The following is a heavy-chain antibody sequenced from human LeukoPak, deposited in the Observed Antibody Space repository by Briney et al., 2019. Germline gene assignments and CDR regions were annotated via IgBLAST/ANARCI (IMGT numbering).Heavy chain of an antibody. Sequence: PGGSLRLSCAASGFTFSRYWMSWVRQAPGKGLEWVANIKQDGSEKYYVDSVKGRFTISRDNAKNSLYLQMNSLRAEDTAVYYCAREKYYYDSSGYNYYFDYWGQGTLVTVSS. V-gene: IGHV3-7*01. CDR3: AREKYYYDSSGYNYYFDY. J-gene: IGHJ4*02. D-gene: IGHD3-22*01. CDR2: IKQDGSEK. CDR1: GFTFSRYW.